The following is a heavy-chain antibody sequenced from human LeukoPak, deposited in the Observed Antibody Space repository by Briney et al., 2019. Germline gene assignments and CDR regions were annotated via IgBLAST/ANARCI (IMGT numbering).Heavy chain of an antibody. CDR1: GFTFSSYW. J-gene: IGHJ6*03. CDR2: IRTDGTIT. D-gene: IGHD1/OR15-1a*01. Sequence: GGSLRLSFAASGFTFSSYWMHWVRQAPGKGLVWVSCIRTDGTITTYADSVKGRFSISRDNAKNTLYLQVNSLRVEDTAVYYCAREGTGSYMDVWGKGTTVTVSS. V-gene: IGHV3-74*01. CDR3: AREGTGSYMDV.